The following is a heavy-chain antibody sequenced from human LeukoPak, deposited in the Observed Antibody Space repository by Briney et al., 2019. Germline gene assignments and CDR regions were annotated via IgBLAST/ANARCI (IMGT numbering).Heavy chain of an antibody. CDR2: ISYSGSP. CDR1: GASISRYY. D-gene: IGHD3-10*01. CDR3: ARQWYDYYGSGSYSDFDH. Sequence: PSETLSLTCAVSGASISRYYWSWIRQPPGKGLEWIGYISYSGSPNSNPSLKSRLTISRDTSRNLFSLTLSSVTAADTAIYYCARQWYDYYGSGSYSDFDHWGQGTLVTVSS. V-gene: IGHV4-59*08. J-gene: IGHJ4*02.